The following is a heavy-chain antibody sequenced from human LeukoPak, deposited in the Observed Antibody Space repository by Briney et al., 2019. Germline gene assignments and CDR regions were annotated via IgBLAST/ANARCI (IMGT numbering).Heavy chain of an antibody. Sequence: SSETLSLTCTVSGGSISSSSYYWGWIRQPPGKGLEWIGSIYYSGSTYYNPSLKSRVTISVDTSKNQFSLKLSSVTAADTAVYYCASAYYYDSSGYYGYFDYWGQGTLVTVSS. CDR1: GGSISSSSYY. CDR3: ASAYYYDSSGYYGYFDY. CDR2: IYYSGST. V-gene: IGHV4-39*01. J-gene: IGHJ4*02. D-gene: IGHD3-22*01.